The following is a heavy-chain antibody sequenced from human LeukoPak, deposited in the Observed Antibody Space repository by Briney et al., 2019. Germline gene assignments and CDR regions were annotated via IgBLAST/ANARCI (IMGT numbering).Heavy chain of an antibody. CDR1: GGSISTYY. D-gene: IGHD6-6*01. CDR2: IYHSGST. Sequence: SETLSLTCTVSGGSISTYYWNWIRQPPGKGLEWIGYIYHSGSTNYNPSLQSRVTISVDTSKNQFSLNLNSVTAADTAVYYCARGGAARLHFQNWGQGTLITVSS. CDR3: ARGGAARLHFQN. V-gene: IGHV4-59*01. J-gene: IGHJ1*01.